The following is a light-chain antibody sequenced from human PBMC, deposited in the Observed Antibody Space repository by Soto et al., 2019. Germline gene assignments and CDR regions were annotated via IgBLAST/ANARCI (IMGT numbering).Light chain of an antibody. V-gene: IGKV3D-15*01. Sequence: DIVMTQSPATLSVSPGERATLSCRASQSVGTNFAWYQQKPGQAPRLLIYGVSTRATGIPARFSGSGSGTEFTLTISSLQSEDCAVYYCQHYNNWLLVAFGGGTKVDIK. J-gene: IGKJ4*01. CDR2: GVS. CDR3: QHYNNWLLVA. CDR1: QSVGTN.